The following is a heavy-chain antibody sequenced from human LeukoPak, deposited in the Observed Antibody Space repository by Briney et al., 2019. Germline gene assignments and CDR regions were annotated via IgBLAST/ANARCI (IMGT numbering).Heavy chain of an antibody. D-gene: IGHD6-13*01. CDR3: AKDILAAGLFFDY. J-gene: IGHJ4*02. Sequence: GGSLRLSCAASGFTFSSYAMHWVRQAPGKGLEWVAVISYDGSNKYYADSVKGRFTISRDNSKNTLYLQMNSLRAEDTAVYYCAKDILAAGLFFDYWGQGALVTVSS. V-gene: IGHV3-30-3*01. CDR2: ISYDGSNK. CDR1: GFTFSSYA.